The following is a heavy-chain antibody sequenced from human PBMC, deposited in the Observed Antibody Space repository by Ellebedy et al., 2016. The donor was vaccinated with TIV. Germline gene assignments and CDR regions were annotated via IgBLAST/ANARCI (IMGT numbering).Heavy chain of an antibody. CDR1: GGTFSSYA. CDR2: IIPILGIA. CDR3: ARLGVIAAAGASDY. J-gene: IGHJ4*02. D-gene: IGHD6-13*01. V-gene: IGHV1-69*04. Sequence: AASVKVSCKASGGTFSSYAISWVRQAPGQGLEWMGRIIPILGIANYAQKFQGRVTITADKSTSTAYMELSSLRSEDTAVYYCARLGVIAAAGASDYWGQGTLVTVSS.